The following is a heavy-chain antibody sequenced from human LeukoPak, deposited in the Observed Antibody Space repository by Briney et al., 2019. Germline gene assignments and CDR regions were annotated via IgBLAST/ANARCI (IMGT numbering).Heavy chain of an antibody. D-gene: IGHD2/OR15-2a*01. CDR1: GFTFSYYW. Sequence: GGSLRLSCAASGFTFSYYWINWVRQTPGKGMEWVASIKQDGSENYYVDSVKGRFTISRDNAKNSLYLQMNTLRAEDTAVYYCARGTLGPLDAFDIWGQGTMVTVSS. V-gene: IGHV3-7*01. CDR2: IKQDGSEN. J-gene: IGHJ3*02. CDR3: ARGTLGPLDAFDI.